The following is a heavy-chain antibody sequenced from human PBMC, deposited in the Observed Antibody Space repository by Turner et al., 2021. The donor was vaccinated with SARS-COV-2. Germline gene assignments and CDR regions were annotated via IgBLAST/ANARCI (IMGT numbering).Heavy chain of an antibody. CDR2: LYYGGAT. D-gene: IGHD6-13*01. J-gene: IGHJ5*02. Sequence: QLQLQESGPGVVKPSETLSLTCSVSGDSIPRRSFYWGWIRQSPGKGLEWLGSLYYGGATYYNPSLNNRVTVSVDTSKNQFSLRLTSVTAADTAVYSCARGISSSSRYFNWFDPWGQGTLVTVSS. CDR1: GDSIPRRSFY. V-gene: IGHV4-39*01. CDR3: ARGISSSSRYFNWFDP.